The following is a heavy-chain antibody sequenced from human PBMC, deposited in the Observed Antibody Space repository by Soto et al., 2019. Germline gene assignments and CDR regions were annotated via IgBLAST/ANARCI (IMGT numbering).Heavy chain of an antibody. CDR1: GFTFDDYA. CDR3: AKDDQQMVLYYYYYYGMDV. V-gene: IGHV3-43D*04. D-gene: IGHD6-13*01. CDR2: ISWDGGST. J-gene: IGHJ6*01. Sequence: PGGSLRLSCAASGFTFDDYAMHWVRQAPGKGLEWVSLISWDGGSTYYADSVKGRFTISRDNSKNSLYLQMNSLRAEDTALYYCAKDDQQMVLYYYYYYGMDVWGQGTTVTVS.